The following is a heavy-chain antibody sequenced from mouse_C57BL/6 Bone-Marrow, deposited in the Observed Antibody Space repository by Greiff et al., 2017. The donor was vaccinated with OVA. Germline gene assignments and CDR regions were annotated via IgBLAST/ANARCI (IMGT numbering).Heavy chain of an antibody. Sequence: VQLKESGAELVRPGASVKLSCTASGFNIKDDYMHWVKQRPEQGLEWIGWIDPENGDTDDASKFQGKATITADTSSNTAYLQRSSLTAEDTAVYYCTPYYSTTMDYWGQGTSVTVSS. CDR2: IDPENGDT. V-gene: IGHV14-4*01. D-gene: IGHD2-5*01. J-gene: IGHJ4*01. CDR1: GFNIKDDY. CDR3: TPYYSTTMDY.